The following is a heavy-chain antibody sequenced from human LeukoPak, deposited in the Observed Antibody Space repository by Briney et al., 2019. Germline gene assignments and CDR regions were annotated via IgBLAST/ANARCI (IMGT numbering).Heavy chain of an antibody. Sequence: PSETPSLTCVVYGGSFSGFYWSWIRQPPGKGLEWIGEINYSGSTNYNPSLKSRVTISVDTSKNQFSLKLSSVTAADTAVYYCARRRYLDYWGQGTLVTVSS. V-gene: IGHV4-34*01. CDR3: ARRRYLDY. CDR1: GGSFSGFY. CDR2: INYSGST. J-gene: IGHJ4*02.